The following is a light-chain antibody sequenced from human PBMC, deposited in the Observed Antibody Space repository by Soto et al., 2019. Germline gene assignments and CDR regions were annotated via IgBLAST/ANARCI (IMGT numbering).Light chain of an antibody. CDR3: QQYYSTPLT. CDR1: QSVFYSSNNKNS. J-gene: IGKJ4*01. CDR2: WAS. Sequence: DIVMTQSPDSLAVSLGERATINCKSSQSVFYSSNNKNSVAWYQQKPGQPPQLLIYWASTRESGVPDRFSGSGSGTDFTLTISSLQAEDVAVYYCQQYYSTPLTFGGGTKVDNK. V-gene: IGKV4-1*01.